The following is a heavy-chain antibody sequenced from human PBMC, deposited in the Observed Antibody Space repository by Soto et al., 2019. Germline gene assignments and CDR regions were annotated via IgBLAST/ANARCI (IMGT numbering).Heavy chain of an antibody. CDR1: GFTFSSYW. CDR2: IKQDGTET. Sequence: PGGSLRLSCAASGFTFSSYWMNWVRQAPGKGLEWVANIKQDGTETYYVDSVKGRFTISRDNSKNTLYLQMNSLRAEDTAVYYCAKESGYKSRYFDYWGQGTLVTVSS. V-gene: IGHV3-7*05. D-gene: IGHD3-22*01. J-gene: IGHJ4*02. CDR3: AKESGYKSRYFDY.